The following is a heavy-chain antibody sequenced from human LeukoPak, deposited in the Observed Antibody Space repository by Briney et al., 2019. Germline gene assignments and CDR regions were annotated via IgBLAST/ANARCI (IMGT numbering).Heavy chain of an antibody. J-gene: IGHJ6*03. CDR2: IYYSGST. CDR3: ARRRYSGSYGYYYYYMDV. V-gene: IGHV4-39*01. D-gene: IGHD1-26*01. CDR1: GGSISSTSHY. Sequence: PSETLSLTCTVLGGSISSTSHYWGCIRQPPGKGLEWIGIIYYSGSTYYNPSLKSRVTISVDTSKNQFSLKLSSVTAADTAVYYCARRRYSGSYGYYYYYMDVWGKGTTVTVSS.